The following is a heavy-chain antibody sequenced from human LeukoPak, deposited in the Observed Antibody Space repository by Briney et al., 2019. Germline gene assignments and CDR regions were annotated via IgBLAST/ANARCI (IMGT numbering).Heavy chain of an antibody. V-gene: IGHV3-21*01. D-gene: IGHD2-2*01. J-gene: IGHJ4*02. CDR2: ISSSSSYI. CDR3: ARSYCSSTSCYFYFDY. Sequence: GGSLRLSCAASGFTFSSYSMNWVRQAPGKGLEWVSSISSSSSYIYYADSVKGRFTISRDNAKNSLYLQMNSLRAEDTAVYYCARSYCSSTSCYFYFDYWGQGTLVTVSP. CDR1: GFTFSSYS.